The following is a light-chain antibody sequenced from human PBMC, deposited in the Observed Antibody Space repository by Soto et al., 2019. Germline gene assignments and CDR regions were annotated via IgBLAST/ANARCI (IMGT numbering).Light chain of an antibody. J-gene: IGKJ1*01. CDR1: HRTANSY. CDR3: HQSVVSRWT. Sequence: IVLPQSPGTLSLSPVESANTSCRTSHRTANSYFAWSQQKPGQAPRLLIYGTSSRATGVPDRFTVSGSGTDFTLTISRLEPEEFAVYDCHQSVVSRWTCGQGTKVDIK. CDR2: GTS. V-gene: IGKV3-20*01.